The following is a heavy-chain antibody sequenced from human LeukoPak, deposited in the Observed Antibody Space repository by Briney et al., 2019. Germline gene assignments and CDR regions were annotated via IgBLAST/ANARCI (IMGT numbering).Heavy chain of an antibody. CDR3: AKEPFMTTVTPDAFDI. D-gene: IGHD4-17*01. V-gene: IGHV3-74*01. CDR1: XXXFSSYW. CDR2: INEGGSST. J-gene: IGHJ3*02. Sequence: PGGSLXLXXXXXXXXFSSYWMHWVRQVPGKGLVWVSRINEGGSSTSYAESVRGRFTISRDNAKNTLYLQMNSLRAEDTAVYYCAKEPFMTTVTPDAFDIWGQGTMVTVSS.